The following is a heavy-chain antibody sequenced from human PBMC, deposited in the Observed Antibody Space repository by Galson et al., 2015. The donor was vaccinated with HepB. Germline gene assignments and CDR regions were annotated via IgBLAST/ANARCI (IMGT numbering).Heavy chain of an antibody. D-gene: IGHD4-17*01. V-gene: IGHV1-69*04. Sequence: SVKVSCKASGGTFSGYVIHWMRQAPGQGLEWMGRIIPSLDRTNYAQKFEGRVTVTADKSTNTAYIELSSLRSEDTAVYYCASLTTVTNGIDPWGQGTLVTVSS. CDR1: GGTFSGYV. J-gene: IGHJ5*02. CDR2: IIPSLDRT. CDR3: ASLTTVTNGIDP.